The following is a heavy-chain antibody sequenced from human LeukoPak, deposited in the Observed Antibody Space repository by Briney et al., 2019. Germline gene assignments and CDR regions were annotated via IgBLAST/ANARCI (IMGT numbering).Heavy chain of an antibody. CDR3: ARVVFRGYSSNNWFDP. D-gene: IGHD5-18*01. CDR2: IYYSGST. V-gene: IGHV4-31*03. J-gene: IGHJ5*02. Sequence: SETLSLTCTVSGVSISSGGYYWSWIRQHPGKGLEWIGYIYYSGSTYYNPSLKSRVTISVDTSKNQFSLKLSSVTAADTAVYYCARVVFRGYSSNNWFDPWGQGTLVTVSS. CDR1: GVSISSGGYY.